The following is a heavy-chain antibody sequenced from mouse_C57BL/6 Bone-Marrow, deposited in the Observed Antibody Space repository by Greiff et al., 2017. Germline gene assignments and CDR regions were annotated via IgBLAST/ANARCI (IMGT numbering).Heavy chain of an antibody. CDR3: TRGGDYGAFAY. V-gene: IGHV5-9-1*02. J-gene: IGHJ3*01. D-gene: IGHD2-4*01. CDR2: ISSGGNYI. CDR1: GFTFSSYA. Sequence: EVKLMESGEGLVKPGGSLKLSCAASGFTFSSYAMSWVRQTPEKRLEWVAYISSGGNYIYYADTVKGRFTISRDNARNTLYLQVSSLKSADTAMYYCTRGGDYGAFAYGGQGTLVTVSA.